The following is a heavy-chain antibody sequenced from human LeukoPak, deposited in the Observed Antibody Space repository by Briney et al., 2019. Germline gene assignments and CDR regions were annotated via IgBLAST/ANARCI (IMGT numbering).Heavy chain of an antibody. D-gene: IGHD1-26*01. CDR3: AKAHYSGSYPFDY. CDR1: GFIFSSYG. Sequence: PGGSLRLSCAASGFIFSSYGMHWVRQAPGKGLEWVAVISYDGSNKYYADSVKGRFTISRDNSKNTVFLQMNGLRAEDTAVYYCAKAHYSGSYPFDYWGQGTLVTVSS. J-gene: IGHJ4*02. CDR2: ISYDGSNK. V-gene: IGHV3-30*12.